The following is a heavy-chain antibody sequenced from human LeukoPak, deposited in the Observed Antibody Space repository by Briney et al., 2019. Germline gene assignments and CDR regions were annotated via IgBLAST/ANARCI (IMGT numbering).Heavy chain of an antibody. CDR1: GFTFSSYA. D-gene: IGHD2-15*01. Sequence: GGSLRLSCAASGFTFSSYAMNWVRQAPGKGLEWVSAISGSGGSTYYADSVKDRFTISRDNSKNTLYLQMSSLRAEDTAVYYCATRLLVRAMAFDIWGQGTMVTVSS. CDR3: ATRLLVRAMAFDI. CDR2: ISGSGGST. J-gene: IGHJ3*02. V-gene: IGHV3-23*01.